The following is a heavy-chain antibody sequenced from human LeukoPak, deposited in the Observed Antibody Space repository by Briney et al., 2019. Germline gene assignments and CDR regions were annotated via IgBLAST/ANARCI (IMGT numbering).Heavy chain of an antibody. CDR3: ARDGRFPPEVLPRYFDY. CDR1: GGPFSGYH. Sequence: SETLSLTCAVYGGPFSGYHWSWIRQPPGKGPEGIGEIHPSGSTNYNPSLKSRVTISVATSKSQFALKLSSVTAADTAVYYCARDGRFPPEVLPRYFDYWGQGTLVTVSS. J-gene: IGHJ4*02. V-gene: IGHV4-34*01. D-gene: IGHD2-8*02. CDR2: IHPSGST.